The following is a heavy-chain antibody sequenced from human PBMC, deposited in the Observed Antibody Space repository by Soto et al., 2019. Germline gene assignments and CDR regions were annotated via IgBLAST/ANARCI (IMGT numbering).Heavy chain of an antibody. CDR2: INPSGGST. CDR3: AREYGNYDSSGYYAY. CDR1: GYSFTIYF. D-gene: IGHD3-22*01. V-gene: IGHV1-46*01. Sequence: ASVKVSCRTSGYSFTIYFMHWVRQAPGQGLEWMGIINPSGGSTNYAQKLQGRVSMTRDRSTSTVHMELGSLRSDDTAMYYCAREYGNYDSSGYYAYWGQGTLVTV. J-gene: IGHJ4*02.